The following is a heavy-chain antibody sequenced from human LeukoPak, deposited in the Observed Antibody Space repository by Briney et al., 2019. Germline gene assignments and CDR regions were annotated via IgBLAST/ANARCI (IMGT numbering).Heavy chain of an antibody. J-gene: IGHJ6*02. Sequence: GASVKVSCKASGYAFTSYGISWVRQAPGQGLEWMGWISAYNGNTNYAQKLQGRVTMTTDTSTSTAYMELRSLRSDDTAVYYCASPGYSSGWYYYYGMDVWGQGTTVTVSS. CDR2: ISAYNGNT. V-gene: IGHV1-18*01. CDR1: GYAFTSYG. D-gene: IGHD6-19*01. CDR3: ASPGYSSGWYYYYGMDV.